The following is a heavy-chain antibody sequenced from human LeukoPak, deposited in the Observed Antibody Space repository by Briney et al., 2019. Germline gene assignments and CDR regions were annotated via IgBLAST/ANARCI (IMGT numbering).Heavy chain of an antibody. D-gene: IGHD2-2*02. CDR3: ARRYTASPGERFDY. CDR1: GGSISNYY. V-gene: IGHV4-59*08. CDR2: IYSSGNT. J-gene: IGHJ4*02. Sequence: PSETLSLTCIVSGGSISNYYWTWIRQPPGKGLEWIGYIYSSGNTNYNPSLNSRVTISLDTSKNQFSLMLRSLTAADTAVYYCARRYTASPGERFDYWGQGTLVTVSS.